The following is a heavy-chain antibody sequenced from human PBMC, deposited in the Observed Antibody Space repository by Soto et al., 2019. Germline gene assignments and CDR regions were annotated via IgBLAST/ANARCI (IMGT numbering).Heavy chain of an antibody. CDR1: GGSISSYY. V-gene: IGHV4-59*01. CDR3: ARVSAALYRYYGMDV. Sequence: SETLSLTCTVSGGSISSYYWGWIRQPPGKGLEWIGYIYYSGSTNYNPSLKSRVTISVDTSKNQFSLKLSSVTAADTAVYYCARVSAALYRYYGMDVWGQGTTVTVSS. J-gene: IGHJ6*02. D-gene: IGHD6-13*01. CDR2: IYYSGST.